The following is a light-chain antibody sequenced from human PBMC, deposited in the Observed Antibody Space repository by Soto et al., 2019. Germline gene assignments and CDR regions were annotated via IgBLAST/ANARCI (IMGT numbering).Light chain of an antibody. Sequence: DIQMTQSPSTLSASVGDRVTITCRASQSISSWLAWYQQKPGKAPKLLIYDASSLESGVPSRFSGSGSGTEFTLTISSLQPDDFATYYFQQYNSYPFTFGPGTTVDI. J-gene: IGKJ3*01. CDR2: DAS. CDR3: QQYNSYPFT. V-gene: IGKV1-5*01. CDR1: QSISSW.